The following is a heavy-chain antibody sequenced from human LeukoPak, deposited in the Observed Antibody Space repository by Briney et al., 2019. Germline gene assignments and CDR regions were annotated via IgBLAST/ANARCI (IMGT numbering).Heavy chain of an antibody. D-gene: IGHD1-1*01. J-gene: IGHJ4*02. CDR3: ARDTAGADY. CDR1: GFTFSSYW. CDR2: IKEDGSEK. V-gene: IGHV3-7*03. Sequence: GGSLRLSCAASGFTFSSYWMSWVRQAPGKGLEWVANIKEDGSEKYYVDSMKGRFTISRDNAKNSLYLQMSSLRVEDTAVYYCARDTAGADYWGQGTLVTVSS.